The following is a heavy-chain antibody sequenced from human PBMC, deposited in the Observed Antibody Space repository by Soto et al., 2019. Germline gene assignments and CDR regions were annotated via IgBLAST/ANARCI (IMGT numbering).Heavy chain of an antibody. J-gene: IGHJ4*02. CDR3: ARGMAVAGHYFDS. Sequence: ETLSLTCAVYGGSFSDYYWTWIRQPPGKGLEWIGEINHSGSTNYNPSLKSRVTISVDTSKNQFSLKLRSVTAADTAVYYCARGMAVAGHYFDSWGRGTLVTVS. CDR1: GGSFSDYY. D-gene: IGHD6-19*01. CDR2: INHSGST. V-gene: IGHV4-34*01.